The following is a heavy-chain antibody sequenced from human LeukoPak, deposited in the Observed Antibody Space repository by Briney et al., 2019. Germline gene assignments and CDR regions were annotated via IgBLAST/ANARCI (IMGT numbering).Heavy chain of an antibody. V-gene: IGHV3-21*01. CDR1: GFTFSGYS. D-gene: IGHD6-13*01. J-gene: IGHJ4*02. CDR2: ISTTSAYI. Sequence: PGGSLRLSSAASGFTFSGYSMNWVRQAPGNGLEWVSSISTTSAYIYYADSVKGRLTTSRDNAKSSLYLEMNSLRAEDTAVYYCARDGAAAAGRYFDYWGQGSLVTVSS. CDR3: ARDGAAAAGRYFDY.